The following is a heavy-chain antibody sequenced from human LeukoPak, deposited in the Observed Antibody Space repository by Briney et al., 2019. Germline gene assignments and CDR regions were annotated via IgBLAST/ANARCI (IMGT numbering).Heavy chain of an antibody. CDR3: AKDPSYE. CDR1: GFTFRIYL. V-gene: IGHV3-64*04. D-gene: IGHD3-22*01. J-gene: IGHJ4*02. CDR2: ITGNGGST. Sequence: GSLRLSRSASGFTFRIYLMPLVRQASGKGLEYVSAITGNGGSTYYADSMKGRFTISRDNSKNTLFLQMNSLRADDTAVYYCAKDPSYEWGQGTLVTVSS.